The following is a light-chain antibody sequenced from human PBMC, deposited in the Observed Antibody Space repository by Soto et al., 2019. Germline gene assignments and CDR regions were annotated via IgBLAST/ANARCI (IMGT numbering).Light chain of an antibody. V-gene: IGLV3-21*04. CDR2: YDR. J-gene: IGLJ3*02. CDR1: NIASKT. Sequence: SSELTQPPSVSVAPGKAAKITCGGNNIASKTVHWYQQKPGQAPVLVIYYDRDRPSGIPERFSGSNSGTTATLTISRVEAGDEADYYCQVWDSGSDHVVFGGGTKLTVL. CDR3: QVWDSGSDHVV.